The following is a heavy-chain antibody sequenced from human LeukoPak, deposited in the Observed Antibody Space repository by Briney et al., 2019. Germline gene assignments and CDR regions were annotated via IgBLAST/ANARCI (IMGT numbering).Heavy chain of an antibody. CDR2: ISGSGGST. J-gene: IGHJ3*02. Sequence: GGSLRLSCAASGFTFSSYGMSWVRQAPGKGLEWVSAISGSGGSTYYADSVKGRFTISRDNAKNSLYLQMNSLRAEDMALYYCAKGKLLSGAFDIWGQGTMVTVSS. D-gene: IGHD2-2*01. CDR3: AKGKLLSGAFDI. V-gene: IGHV3-23*01. CDR1: GFTFSSYG.